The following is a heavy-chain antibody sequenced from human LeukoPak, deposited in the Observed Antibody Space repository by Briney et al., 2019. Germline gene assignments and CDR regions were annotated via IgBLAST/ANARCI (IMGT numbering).Heavy chain of an antibody. V-gene: IGHV3-21*01. Sequence: GGSLRLSCAASGFTFSAYIMNWVRQAPGEGLEWVSSISSSSTYIYYADSVKGRFTISRDNAKNSLYLQMNILRAEDTAVYYCARAGDSGSYLFFDYWGQRTLVTVSS. CDR2: ISSSSTYI. J-gene: IGHJ4*02. CDR1: GFTFSAYI. CDR3: ARAGDSGSYLFFDY. D-gene: IGHD1-26*01.